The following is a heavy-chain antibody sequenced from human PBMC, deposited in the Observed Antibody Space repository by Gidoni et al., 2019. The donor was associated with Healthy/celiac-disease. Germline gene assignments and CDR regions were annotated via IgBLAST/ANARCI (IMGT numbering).Heavy chain of an antibody. Sequence: EVQLLESGGGLVQPGGSLRLSCAASGFHFTGCAMSWVRQAPGKGLEWVSAIGGGGGSTYYADSVKGRFTISRDNSKNTLYLQMNSLRAEDTAVYYCAKARLGRPIAVAGSVYWGQGTLVTVSS. D-gene: IGHD6-19*01. CDR3: AKARLGRPIAVAGSVY. CDR2: IGGGGGST. V-gene: IGHV3-23*01. CDR1: GFHFTGCA. J-gene: IGHJ4*02.